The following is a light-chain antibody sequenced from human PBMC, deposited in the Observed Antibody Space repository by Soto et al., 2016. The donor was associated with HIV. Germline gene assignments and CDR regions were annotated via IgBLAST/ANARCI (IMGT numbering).Light chain of an antibody. CDR2: AAS. Sequence: DIQMTQSPSSLSASVGDRVTITCQASQDISNYLNWYQQKPGKAPKLLIYAASSFQSGVPSRFSGSGSGTHFTLTISSLQPDDFATYYCQQSYSTPYTFGQGTKVEIK. J-gene: IGKJ2*01. CDR3: QQSYSTPYT. V-gene: IGKV1-39*01. CDR1: QDISNY.